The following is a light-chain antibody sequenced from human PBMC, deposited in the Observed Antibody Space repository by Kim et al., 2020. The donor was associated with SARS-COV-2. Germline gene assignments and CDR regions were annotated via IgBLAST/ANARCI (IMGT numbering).Light chain of an antibody. V-gene: IGKV1-27*01. CDR1: QGINNY. CDR3: QKYSSGPRT. J-gene: IGKJ1*01. CDR2: SAS. Sequence: ASVGDRVTIPCRASQGINNYLAWYQQKPGKVPKLLIYSASTLQSGVPSRFSGSGSGTDFTLVISSLQPEDVATYYCQKYSSGPRTFGQGTKVDIK.